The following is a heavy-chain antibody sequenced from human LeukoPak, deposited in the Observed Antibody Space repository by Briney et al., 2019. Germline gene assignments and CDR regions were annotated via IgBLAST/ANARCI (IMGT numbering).Heavy chain of an antibody. Sequence: GESLKISCKGSGYSFTTYWIGWVRQMPGKGLEWMGIINPGDSDTRYSPSFQGQVTISADKSISTAYLQWSRLKASDTAMYYCARRGDSSGWYDYYYGMDVWGQGTTVTVSS. J-gene: IGHJ6*02. CDR2: INPGDSDT. CDR3: ARRGDSSGWYDYYYGMDV. CDR1: GYSFTTYW. V-gene: IGHV5-51*01. D-gene: IGHD6-19*01.